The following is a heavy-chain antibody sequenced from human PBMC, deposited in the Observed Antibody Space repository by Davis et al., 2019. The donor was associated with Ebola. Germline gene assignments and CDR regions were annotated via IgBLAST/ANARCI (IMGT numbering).Heavy chain of an antibody. CDR1: GGSISSYY. V-gene: IGHV4-59*08. J-gene: IGHJ4*02. CDR2: IYYSGST. CDR3: ARQVGSGRWALDY. D-gene: IGHD1-26*01. Sequence: SETLSLTCTVSGGSISSYYWSWIRQPPGKGLEWIGYIYYSGSTSYNPSLKSRVTISVDTSKNQFSLSLNSVTAEDTALYYCARQVGSGRWALDYWGQGILVTVSS.